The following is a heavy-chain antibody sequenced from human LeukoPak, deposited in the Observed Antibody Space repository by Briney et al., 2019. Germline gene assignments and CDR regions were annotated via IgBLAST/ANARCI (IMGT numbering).Heavy chain of an antibody. CDR1: GFTFSSYA. Sequence: GGSLRLSCVVSGFTFSSYAMSWVRQAPGKGLEWVSAISGSGGSTYYADSVKGRFTISRDNSKNTLYLQMNSLRAEDTAVYYCAKGHSGWYGGYFDYWGQGTLVTVSS. V-gene: IGHV3-23*01. CDR2: ISGSGGST. D-gene: IGHD6-19*01. J-gene: IGHJ4*02. CDR3: AKGHSGWYGGYFDY.